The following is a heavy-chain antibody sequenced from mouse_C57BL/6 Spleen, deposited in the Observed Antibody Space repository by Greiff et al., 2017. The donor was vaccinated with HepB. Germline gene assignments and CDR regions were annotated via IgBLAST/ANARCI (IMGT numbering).Heavy chain of an antibody. CDR2: IHPNSGST. Sequence: VQLQQSGAELVKPGASVKLSCKASGYTFTSYWMHWVKQRPGQGLEWIGMIHPNSGSTNYNEKFKSKATLTVDKSSSTAYMQLSSLTSEDSAVYYCARSLYYGYPYWGQGTTLTVSS. J-gene: IGHJ2*01. D-gene: IGHD2-2*01. CDR3: ARSLYYGYPY. V-gene: IGHV1-64*01. CDR1: GYTFTSYW.